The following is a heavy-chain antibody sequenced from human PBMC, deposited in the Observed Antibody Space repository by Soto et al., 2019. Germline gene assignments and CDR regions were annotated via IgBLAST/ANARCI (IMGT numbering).Heavy chain of an antibody. Sequence: GGSLRLSCAASGFTFSTFGMNWVRQAPGKGLEWVSYISSSSTTIYYADSVKGRFTISRDNAKNSLYLQMNSLRDEDTAVYYCASRYSYGYEFDYWGQGTLVTV. V-gene: IGHV3-48*02. J-gene: IGHJ4*02. CDR2: ISSSSTTI. CDR1: GFTFSTFG. CDR3: ASRYSYGYEFDY. D-gene: IGHD5-18*01.